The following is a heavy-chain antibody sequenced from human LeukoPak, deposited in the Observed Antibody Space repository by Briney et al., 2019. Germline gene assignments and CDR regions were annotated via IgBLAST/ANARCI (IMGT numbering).Heavy chain of an antibody. CDR2: INHSGST. D-gene: IGHD2-15*01. J-gene: IGHJ6*03. Sequence: KPSETLSLTCAVYGGSFSGYYWSWIRQPPGKGLEWIGEINHSGSTNYNPSLKSRATISVDTSKNQFSLKLSSVTAADRAEYYCARGGGCSGGSCRPRYYYYYMDVWGKGTTVTVSS. CDR3: ARGGGCSGGSCRPRYYYYYMDV. V-gene: IGHV4-34*01. CDR1: GGSFSGYY.